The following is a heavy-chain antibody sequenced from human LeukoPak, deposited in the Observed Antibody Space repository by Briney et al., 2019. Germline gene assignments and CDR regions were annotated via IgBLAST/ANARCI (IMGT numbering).Heavy chain of an antibody. CDR1: GFTFSSYS. CDR3: ARTTMQLAVAGKKDAFDI. CDR2: ISRSGNSI. J-gene: IGHJ3*02. Sequence: PGESLKISCAASGFTFSSYSMNWVRQAPGKGLEWVSSISRSGNSIYYADSVKGRFTISRDNAKNSLYLQMNSLRAEDTAVYYCARTTMQLAVAGKKDAFDIWGQGTMVTVSS. D-gene: IGHD6-19*01. V-gene: IGHV3-21*01.